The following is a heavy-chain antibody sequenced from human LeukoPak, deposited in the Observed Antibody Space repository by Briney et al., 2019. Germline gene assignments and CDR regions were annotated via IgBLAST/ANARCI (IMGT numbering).Heavy chain of an antibody. CDR3: ARGGHDYGDYDYFDY. D-gene: IGHD4-17*01. V-gene: IGHV4-30-2*01. J-gene: IGHJ4*02. CDR1: GGSISSGGYS. CDR2: IYHSGST. Sequence: SQTLSLTCAVSGGSISSGGYSWSWIRQPPGKGLEWTGYIYHSGSTYYNPSLKSRVTISVDRSKNQFSLKLSSVTAADTAVYYCARGGHDYGDYDYFDYWGQGTLVTVSS.